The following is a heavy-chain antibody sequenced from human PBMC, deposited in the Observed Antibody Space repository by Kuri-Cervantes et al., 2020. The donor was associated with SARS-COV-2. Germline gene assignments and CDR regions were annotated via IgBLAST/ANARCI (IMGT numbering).Heavy chain of an antibody. J-gene: IGHJ4*02. CDR3: AHMSYDYVWGSYRYPYFDY. D-gene: IGHD3-16*02. CDR2: IYWNDDK. Sequence: SGPTLVKPTQTLTLTCTFSGFSLTTYGVGVGWIRQPPGKALEWLALIYWNDDKRYSPSLKIRLTISMDTSKNQVVLTMTNMDPVDTATYYCAHMSYDYVWGSYRYPYFDYWGQGTLVTVSS. V-gene: IGHV2-5*01. CDR1: GFSLTTYGVG.